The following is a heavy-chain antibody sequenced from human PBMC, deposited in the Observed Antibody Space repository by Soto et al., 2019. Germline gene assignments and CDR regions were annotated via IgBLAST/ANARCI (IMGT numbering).Heavy chain of an antibody. CDR1: GYTFTSYG. CDR2: ISAYNGNT. V-gene: IGHV1-18*01. D-gene: IGHD3-10*01. J-gene: IGHJ6*02. CDR3: ARGGIHYYGSGSQRSLYYYGMDV. Sequence: ASVKVSCKASGYTFTSYGISRVRQAPGQGLEWMGWISAYNGNTNYAQKLQGRVTMTTDTSTSTAYMELRSLRSDDTAVYYCARGGIHYYGSGSQRSLYYYGMDVWGQGTTVTVSS.